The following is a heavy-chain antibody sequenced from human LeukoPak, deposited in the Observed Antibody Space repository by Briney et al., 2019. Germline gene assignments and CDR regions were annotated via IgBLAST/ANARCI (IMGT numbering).Heavy chain of an antibody. CDR2: IKEDGSEK. J-gene: IGHJ4*02. D-gene: IGHD3/OR15-3a*01. V-gene: IGHV3-7*01. CDR3: ATGLYYFDY. Sequence: PGGSLRLSCAASGFTFSSSWMTWVRRAPGKGLEWVANIKEDGSEKYYVDSVQGRFTISRDNAQNSLYLQMNSLRAEDTAVYYCATGLYYFDYWGQGTLVTVSS. CDR1: GFTFSSSW.